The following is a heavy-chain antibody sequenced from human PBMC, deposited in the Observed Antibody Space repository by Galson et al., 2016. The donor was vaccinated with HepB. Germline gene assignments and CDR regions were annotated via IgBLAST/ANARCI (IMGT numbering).Heavy chain of an antibody. J-gene: IGHJ4*02. D-gene: IGHD2-15*01. CDR1: GGTFRDYA. Sequence: SVKVSCKASGGTFRDYAISWMRQAPGQGLEWVGGITPLFGKPNYAQTFQGRLTIIADESTNTAYMELSSLTSEDTAIYYCARAPYCSGTTCFYFYHFGLDVWGQGTLVTVSS. CDR3: ARAPYCSGTTCFYFYHFGLDV. CDR2: ITPLFGKP. V-gene: IGHV1-69*13.